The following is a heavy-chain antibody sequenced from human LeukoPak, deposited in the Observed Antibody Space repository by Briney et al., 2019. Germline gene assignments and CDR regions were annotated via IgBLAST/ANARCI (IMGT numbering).Heavy chain of an antibody. J-gene: IGHJ6*03. CDR1: GFTFSSYA. V-gene: IGHV3-30-3*01. Sequence: GGSLRLSCAASGFTFSSYAMHWVRQAPGKGLEWVAVISYDGSNKYYADSVKGRFTISRDNSKNTLYLQMNSLRAEDTAVYYCASLEMVRGVTLYYYYYMDVWGKGTTVTVSS. CDR3: ASLEMVRGVTLYYYYYMDV. D-gene: IGHD3-10*01. CDR2: ISYDGSNK.